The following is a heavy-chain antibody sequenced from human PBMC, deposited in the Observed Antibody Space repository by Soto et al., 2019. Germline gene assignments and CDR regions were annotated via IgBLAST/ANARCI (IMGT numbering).Heavy chain of an antibody. CDR1: GFAFSTFW. Sequence: EVQLVESGGGLVQPGGSLRLSCAASGFAFSTFWMTWVRQAPGKGLEWVASIKQDGSDKYYVDSVKDRFTISRDSNRNALYLQVACLSDEGTAAYYCWRGGDLNFWGQGTTVTVSS. V-gene: IGHV3-7*04. CDR3: WRGGDLNF. J-gene: IGHJ6*02. CDR2: IKQDGSDK. D-gene: IGHD3-16*01.